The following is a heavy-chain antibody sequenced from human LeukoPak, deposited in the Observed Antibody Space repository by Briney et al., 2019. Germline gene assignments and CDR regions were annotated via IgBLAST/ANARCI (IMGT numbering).Heavy chain of an antibody. V-gene: IGHV3-53*01. J-gene: IGHJ3*02. CDR2: IYRDGRT. CDR1: GFTVSRNY. Sequence: GGSLRLSCAASGFTVSRNYMTWVRQAPGKGLEWVSVIYRDGRTIYADSVKGRFTVSRDESKNTLFLQMNSLRVEDTAVYYCAKPQSGSSSYDAFDIWGQGTMVTVSS. CDR3: AKPQSGSSSYDAFDI. D-gene: IGHD6-13*01.